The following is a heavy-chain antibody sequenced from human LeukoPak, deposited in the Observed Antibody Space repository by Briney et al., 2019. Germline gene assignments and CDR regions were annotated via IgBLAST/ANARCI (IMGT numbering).Heavy chain of an antibody. J-gene: IGHJ4*02. V-gene: IGHV4-34*01. CDR3: ARYSSSWYYFDY. D-gene: IGHD6-13*01. Sequence: SETLSLTCAVYGGSFSGYYWSWIRQPPGKGLEWIGEINHSGSTNYDPSLKSRVTISVDTSKNQFSLKLSSVTAADTAVYYCARYSSSWYYFDYWGQGTLVTVSS. CDR2: INHSGST. CDR1: GGSFSGYY.